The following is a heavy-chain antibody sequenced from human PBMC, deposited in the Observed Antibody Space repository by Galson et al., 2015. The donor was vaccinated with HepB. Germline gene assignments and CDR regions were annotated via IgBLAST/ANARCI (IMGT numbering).Heavy chain of an antibody. J-gene: IGHJ4*02. D-gene: IGHD3-3*01. CDR2: ISYDGSNK. Sequence: SLRLSCAASGFTFSSYGMHWVRQAPGKGLEWVAVISYDGSNKYYADSVKGRFTISRDNSKNTLYLQMNSLRAEDTAVYYCAKDSVLRFLEWSFGLDYWGQGTLVTVSS. CDR3: AKDSVLRFLEWSFGLDY. CDR1: GFTFSSYG. V-gene: IGHV3-30*18.